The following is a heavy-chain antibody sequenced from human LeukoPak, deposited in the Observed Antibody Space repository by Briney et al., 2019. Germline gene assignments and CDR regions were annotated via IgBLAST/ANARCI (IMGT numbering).Heavy chain of an antibody. CDR3: AKDFLITRVGVHYYGMDV. J-gene: IGHJ6*02. CDR1: GFTFSSYA. D-gene: IGHD4-23*01. V-gene: IGHV3-23*01. CDR2: ISGSGGST. Sequence: PGGSLRLSCAASGFTFSSYAMSWVRQAPGKGLEWVSAISGSGGSTYYADSVKGRFTISRDNSKNTLYLQMNSLRAEDTAVYYCAKDFLITRVGVHYYGMDVWGQGTTVTVSS.